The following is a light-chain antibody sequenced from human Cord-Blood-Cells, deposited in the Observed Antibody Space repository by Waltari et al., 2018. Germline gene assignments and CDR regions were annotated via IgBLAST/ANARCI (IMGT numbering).Light chain of an antibody. Sequence: EIVLTQSPGTLSLSPGERATLSCRASQSVSSSYLDWYQQKPDQAPRLLIYGASSRTTGIPDRFSGSGSGTDFTLTISRMEPEAFAVYYCQQYGSSPLYTFGQGTKLEIK. CDR2: GAS. CDR3: QQYGSSPLYT. V-gene: IGKV3-20*01. CDR1: QSVSSSY. J-gene: IGKJ2*01.